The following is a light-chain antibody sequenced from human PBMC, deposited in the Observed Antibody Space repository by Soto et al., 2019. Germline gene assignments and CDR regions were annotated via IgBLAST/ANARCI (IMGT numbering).Light chain of an antibody. Sequence: DIPMTQSPSTLSASVGDRVTITCRASQSINTWLAWYQQKPGKAPKVLIYKASSLESGVPSRFSGSGSGTEFTLTISSLQPDDFATYYCQQYYSYWTFGQGTKVEIK. CDR1: QSINTW. CDR3: QQYYSYWT. V-gene: IGKV1-5*03. CDR2: KAS. J-gene: IGKJ1*01.